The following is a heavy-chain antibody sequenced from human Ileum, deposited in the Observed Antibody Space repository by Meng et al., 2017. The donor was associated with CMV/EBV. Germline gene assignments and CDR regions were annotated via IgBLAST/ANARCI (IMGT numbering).Heavy chain of an antibody. CDR1: GGPISSSNW. CDR2: IYHSGRT. J-gene: IGHJ5*02. CDR3: ARRDSWFDP. Sequence: SETLSLTCAVSGGPISSSNWWSWVRQPPGKGLEWIGEIYHSGRTNYNPSLKSRVTISVDKYKNQFSLKMSSVTAAETAVYYCARRDSWFDPWGQGTLVTVSS. V-gene: IGHV4-4*02.